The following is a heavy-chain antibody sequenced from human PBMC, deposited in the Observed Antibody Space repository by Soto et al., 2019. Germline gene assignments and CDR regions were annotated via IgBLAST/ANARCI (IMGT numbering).Heavy chain of an antibody. V-gene: IGHV3-23*01. Sequence: EVQLLESGGGLIQPGGSLRLSCAASGFTSGKFVMRWVRQTPGKGLEWVSTITETGADTYYTDSVKGRFTISRDNSKNTLYLQMTTLRAEDTALYYCTKASSDRNHMEVWGPGTTVTVSS. CDR1: GFTSGKFV. CDR3: TKASSDRNHMEV. J-gene: IGHJ6*02. CDR2: ITETGADT.